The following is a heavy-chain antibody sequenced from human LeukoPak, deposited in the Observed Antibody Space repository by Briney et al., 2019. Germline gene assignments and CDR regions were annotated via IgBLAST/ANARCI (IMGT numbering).Heavy chain of an antibody. Sequence: XSVKVSCKVSGYTLTELSMHWVRQAPGKGLEWMGGFDPEDGETIYAQKFQGRVTMTEDTSTDTAYMELSSLRSEDTAVYYCATVYGPAVAGHFDYWGQGTLVTVSS. CDR2: FDPEDGET. D-gene: IGHD6-19*01. V-gene: IGHV1-24*01. CDR3: ATVYGPAVAGHFDY. CDR1: GYTLTELS. J-gene: IGHJ4*02.